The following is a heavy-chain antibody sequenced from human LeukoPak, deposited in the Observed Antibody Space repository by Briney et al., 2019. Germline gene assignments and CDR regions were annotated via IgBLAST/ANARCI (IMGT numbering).Heavy chain of an antibody. V-gene: IGHV4-4*02. CDR2: IYHSGST. J-gene: IGHJ4*02. CDR3: ARGLRWLLPGY. Sequence: SETLSLTCAVSGGSISSSNWWSWVRQPPGKGLEWIGEIYHSGSTNYNPSLKSRVTISVDTSKNQFSLKMSSVTAADTAVYYCARGLRWLLPGYWGQGTLVTVSS. D-gene: IGHD3-22*01. CDR1: GGSISSSNW.